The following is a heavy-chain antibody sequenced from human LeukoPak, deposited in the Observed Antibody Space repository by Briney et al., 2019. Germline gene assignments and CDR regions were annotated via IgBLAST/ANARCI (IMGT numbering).Heavy chain of an antibody. CDR1: GFTSSSYW. D-gene: IGHD2-21*01. CDR2: IKQDGSER. J-gene: IGHJ6*03. CDR3: ARAVVINFYYYYMDV. Sequence: GGSLRLSCAASGFTSSSYWMSWVRQAPGKGLEWVANIKQDGSERYYVDSVKGRFTISRDNAKNSLYLQMNSLRAEDTAFYYCARAVVINFYYYYMDVWGKGTTVTVSS. V-gene: IGHV3-7*03.